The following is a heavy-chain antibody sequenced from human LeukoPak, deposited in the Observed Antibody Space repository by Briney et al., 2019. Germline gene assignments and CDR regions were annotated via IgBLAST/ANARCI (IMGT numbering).Heavy chain of an antibody. Sequence: GASVKVSCKASGYTLTSYGISWVRQAPGQGLEWMGWISAYNGNTNYAQKLQGRVTMTTDTSTSTAYMELRSLRSDDTAVYYCARVLTMVRGAFNWFDPWGQGTLVTVSS. J-gene: IGHJ5*02. D-gene: IGHD3-10*01. V-gene: IGHV1-18*01. CDR2: ISAYNGNT. CDR1: GYTLTSYG. CDR3: ARVLTMVRGAFNWFDP.